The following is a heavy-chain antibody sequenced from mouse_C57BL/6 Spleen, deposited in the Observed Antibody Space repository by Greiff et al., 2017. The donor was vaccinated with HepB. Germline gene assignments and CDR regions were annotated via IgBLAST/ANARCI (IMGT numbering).Heavy chain of an antibody. CDR2: INPSTGGT. Sequence: EVKLMESGPELVKPGASVKISCKASGYSFTGYYMHWVKQSSEKSLEWIGEINPSTGGTSYNQKFKGKATLTVDKSSSTAYMQLKSLTSEDSAVYYCARGGYPTVWGQGTTLTVSS. CDR1: GYSFTGYY. D-gene: IGHD2-2*01. V-gene: IGHV1-43*01. J-gene: IGHJ2*01. CDR3: ARGGYPTV.